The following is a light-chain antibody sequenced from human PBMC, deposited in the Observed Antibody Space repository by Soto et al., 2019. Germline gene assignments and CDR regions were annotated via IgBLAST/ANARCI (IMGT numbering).Light chain of an antibody. CDR3: SSSTSSNTLV. CDR2: EVS. Sequence: SALTQPASVSGSPGQSITISCTGTSSDVGGYDYVSWYQQHPGKAPKLMISEVSNRPSGVSDRFSGSKSGNTASLTISGLQAEDEADYYCSSSTSSNTLVFGGGTKLTVL. CDR1: SSDVGGYDY. J-gene: IGLJ3*02. V-gene: IGLV2-14*01.